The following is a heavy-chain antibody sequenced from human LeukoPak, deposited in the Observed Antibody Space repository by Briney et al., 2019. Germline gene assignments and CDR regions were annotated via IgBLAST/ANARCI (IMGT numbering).Heavy chain of an antibody. CDR1: GFTVSNNY. Sequence: GGSLRLSCAASGFTVSNNYMSWVRQAPGKGLEWVSVIDSGGSTYYADSVKGRFIISRDNSKNTLYLQMNSLRAEDTAVYYCARDGQGEFDPWGQGTLSPSPQ. CDR2: IDSGGST. V-gene: IGHV3-66*01. CDR3: ARDGQGEFDP. J-gene: IGHJ5*02. D-gene: IGHD3-10*01.